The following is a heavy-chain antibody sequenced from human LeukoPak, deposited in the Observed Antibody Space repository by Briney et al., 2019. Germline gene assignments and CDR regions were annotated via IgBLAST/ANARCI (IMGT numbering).Heavy chain of an antibody. J-gene: IGHJ6*02. CDR2: IYYSGST. Sequence: SETLSLTCAVSGGSISSGGYSWSWIRQPPGKGLDWIGYIYYSGSTNYNPSLRSRVTISVDTSKNQFSLKLSSVTAADTAVYYCARHLTSITTFGVVFKEVDVWGQGTTVTVSS. CDR1: GGSISSGGYS. V-gene: IGHV4-61*08. D-gene: IGHD3-3*01. CDR3: ARHLTSITTFGVVFKEVDV.